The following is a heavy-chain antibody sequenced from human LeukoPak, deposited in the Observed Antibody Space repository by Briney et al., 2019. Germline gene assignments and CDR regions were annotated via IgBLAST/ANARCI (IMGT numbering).Heavy chain of an antibody. V-gene: IGHV4-39*07. CDR2: IYYSGST. CDR1: GGSISSSSYY. D-gene: IGHD6-13*01. J-gene: IGHJ6*02. Sequence: SETLSLTCTVSGGSISSSSYYWGWIRQPPGKGREGIGSIYYSGSTYYTPSLKSRVTISVDTSKNQFSLKLSSVTAADTAVYYCASLPDAGMGYYYYGMDVWGQGTTVTVSS. CDR3: ASLPDAGMGYYYYGMDV.